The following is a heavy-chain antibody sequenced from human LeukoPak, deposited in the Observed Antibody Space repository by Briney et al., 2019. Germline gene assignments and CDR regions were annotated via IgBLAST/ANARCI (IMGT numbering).Heavy chain of an antibody. V-gene: IGHV4-38-2*02. J-gene: IGHJ4*02. CDR1: DYSIGSGYS. D-gene: IGHD3-22*01. Sequence: PSETLSLTCTVSDYSIGSGYSRGWIRQPPGKRLEWIATISHDGTTFYNPSLKSRVTMTLDKSRNKFSLRLSTVTAADTAVYYCARDLIVYYYYYLDFWGQGTLVTVSS. CDR3: ARDLIVYYYYYLDF. CDR2: ISHDGTT.